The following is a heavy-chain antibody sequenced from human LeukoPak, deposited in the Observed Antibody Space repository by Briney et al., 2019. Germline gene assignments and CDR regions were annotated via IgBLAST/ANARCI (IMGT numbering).Heavy chain of an antibody. CDR3: ARGHQYSAYHSPYFSDY. CDR2: INHSGST. CDR1: GVTFSDDC. J-gene: IGHJ4*02. D-gene: IGHD5-12*01. Sequence: SETLSLTRGVYGVTFSDDCWIGIRQPPGKGLEWIGEINHSGSTNYNLSLKSRVTMSVDTSKNQFSLKLRSVTAADTAVYYCARGHQYSAYHSPYFSDYWGQGTPVTISS. V-gene: IGHV4-34*01.